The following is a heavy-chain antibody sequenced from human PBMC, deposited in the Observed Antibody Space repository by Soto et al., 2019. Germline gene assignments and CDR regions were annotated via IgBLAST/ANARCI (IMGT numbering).Heavy chain of an antibody. J-gene: IGHJ5*02. CDR3: ARVPAARLTNWFDP. CDR2: INPNSGGT. Sequence: ASVKVSCKASGYTFTGYYMHWVRQAPGQGLECMGWINPNSGGTNYAQKFQGRVTMTRDMSISTAYMELSRLRSGDTAVYYCARVPAARLTNWFDPWGQGTLVTVSS. D-gene: IGHD2-2*01. V-gene: IGHV1-2*02. CDR1: GYTFTGYY.